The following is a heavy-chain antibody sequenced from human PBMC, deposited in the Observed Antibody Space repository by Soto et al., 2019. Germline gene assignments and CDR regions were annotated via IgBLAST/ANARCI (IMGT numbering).Heavy chain of an antibody. CDR1: GGTFSSYA. CDR2: IIPIFGTA. CDR3: ASVATYYYDSSGYYYGADY. D-gene: IGHD3-22*01. J-gene: IGHJ4*02. Sequence: GXSVKVSCQASGGTFSSYAISWVRQAPVQGLEWMGGIIPIFGTANYAQKFQGRVTITADESTSTAYMELSSLRSEDTAVYYCASVATYYYDSSGYYYGADYWGQGTLVTVSS. V-gene: IGHV1-69*01.